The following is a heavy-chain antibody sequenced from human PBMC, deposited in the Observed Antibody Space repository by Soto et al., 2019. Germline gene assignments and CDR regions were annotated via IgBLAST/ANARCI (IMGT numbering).Heavy chain of an antibody. V-gene: IGHV1-2*04. Sequence: ASVKVSCKASGYTFSGYYMHWVRQAPGQGLEWMGWINPNSGGTNYAQKFQGWVTMTRDTSISTAYMELSRQRSDDTAVYYCARAVDTAMVYYFDYRGQGTLVTVSS. CDR3: ARAVDTAMVYYFDY. J-gene: IGHJ4*02. D-gene: IGHD5-18*01. CDR1: GYTFSGYY. CDR2: INPNSGGT.